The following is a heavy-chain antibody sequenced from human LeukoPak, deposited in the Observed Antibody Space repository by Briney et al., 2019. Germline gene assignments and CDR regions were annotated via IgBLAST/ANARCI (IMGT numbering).Heavy chain of an antibody. V-gene: IGHV3-23*01. CDR2: ISGSGGST. J-gene: IGHJ4*02. D-gene: IGHD3-10*01. Sequence: PGRSLRLSCAASGFNFRTYAMHWVRQAPGKGLEWVSAISGSGGSTYYADSVKGRFTISRDNSKNTLYLQMNSLRAEDTAVYYCASQNAARGAPGKYWGQGTLVTVSS. CDR1: GFNFRTYA. CDR3: ASQNAARGAPGKY.